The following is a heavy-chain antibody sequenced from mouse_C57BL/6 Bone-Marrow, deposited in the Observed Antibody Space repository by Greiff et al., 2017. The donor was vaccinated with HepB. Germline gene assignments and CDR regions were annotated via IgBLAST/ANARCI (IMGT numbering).Heavy chain of an antibody. Sequence: LVEPGASVKMSCKASGYTFTDYYMNWVKQSHGKSLEWIGVINPYNGGTSYNQKFKGKATLTVDKSSSTAYMELNSLTSEDSAVYYCARDPYYYGSSYWGQGTLVTVSA. V-gene: IGHV1-19*01. CDR3: ARDPYYYGSSY. D-gene: IGHD1-1*01. J-gene: IGHJ3*01. CDR2: INPYNGGT. CDR1: GYTFTDYY.